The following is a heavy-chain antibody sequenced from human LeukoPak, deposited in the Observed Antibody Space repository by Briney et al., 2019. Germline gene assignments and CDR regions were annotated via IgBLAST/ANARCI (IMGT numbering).Heavy chain of an antibody. CDR2: IYYSGST. CDR1: GGSISSSSYY. J-gene: IGHJ3*02. D-gene: IGHD2-2*01. Sequence: SETLSLTCTVSGGSISSSSYYWGWIRQPPGKGLEWIGSIYYSGSTYYNPSLKSRVTISVDTSKNQFSLKLSSVTAADTAVYYCAKDLTPALEAFDIWGQGTMVTVSS. V-gene: IGHV4-39*07. CDR3: AKDLTPALEAFDI.